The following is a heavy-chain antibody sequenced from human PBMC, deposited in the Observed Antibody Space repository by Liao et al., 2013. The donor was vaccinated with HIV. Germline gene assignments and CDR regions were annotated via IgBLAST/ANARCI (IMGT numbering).Heavy chain of an antibody. J-gene: IGHJ4*02. CDR1: GGSISSGSYY. CDR2: IYTSGST. V-gene: IGHV4-61*02. Sequence: QVQLQESGPGLVKPSQTLSLTCTVSGGSISSGSYYCSWIRQSAGKGLEWIGRIYTSGSTNYNPSLKSRVTISVDTSKNQFSLKLSSVTAADTAVYYCARGATWGVTMVRGGYYYWGRGNPWSPSPQ. D-gene: IGHD3-10*01. CDR3: ARGATWGVTMVRGGYYY.